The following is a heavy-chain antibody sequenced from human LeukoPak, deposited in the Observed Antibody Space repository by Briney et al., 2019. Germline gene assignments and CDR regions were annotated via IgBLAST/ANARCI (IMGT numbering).Heavy chain of an antibody. D-gene: IGHD1-14*01. Sequence: EASVKVSCKASGYTFTAYFVRWVRQAPGQGLEWMGWINPNSGGTTYAQNFQGRVTMTSDTSTTTAYMEVRSLRSDDTAIYYCARGRGNHDACDIWGQGTMVTVSS. V-gene: IGHV1-2*02. CDR2: INPNSGGT. J-gene: IGHJ3*02. CDR3: ARGRGNHDACDI. CDR1: GYTFTAYF.